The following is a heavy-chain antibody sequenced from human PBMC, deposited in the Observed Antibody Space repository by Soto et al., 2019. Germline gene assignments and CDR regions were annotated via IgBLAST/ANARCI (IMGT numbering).Heavy chain of an antibody. Sequence: GGSLRLSCAASGFAFSSYAMSWVRQAPGKGLEWASAISGSGGSTYYADSVKGRFTISRDNSKNTLYLQMNSLRAEDTAVYYCAEEVVQSPRLFDYWGQGTLVTVSS. CDR3: AEEVVQSPRLFDY. J-gene: IGHJ4*02. V-gene: IGHV3-23*01. CDR2: ISGSGGST. D-gene: IGHD1-1*01. CDR1: GFAFSSYA.